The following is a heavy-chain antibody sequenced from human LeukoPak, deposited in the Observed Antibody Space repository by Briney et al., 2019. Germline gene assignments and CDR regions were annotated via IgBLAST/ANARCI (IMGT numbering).Heavy chain of an antibody. CDR2: ISYDGSNK. Sequence: GGSLRLSCAASGFTFSSYGMPWVRQAPGKGLEWVAVISYDGSNKYYADSVKGRFTISRDNSKNTLYLQMNSLRAEGTAVYYCAKSSGIVVVPAAITGDWFDPWGQGTLVTVSS. J-gene: IGHJ5*02. CDR3: AKSSGIVVVPAAITGDWFDP. CDR1: GFTFSSYG. V-gene: IGHV3-30*18. D-gene: IGHD2-2*02.